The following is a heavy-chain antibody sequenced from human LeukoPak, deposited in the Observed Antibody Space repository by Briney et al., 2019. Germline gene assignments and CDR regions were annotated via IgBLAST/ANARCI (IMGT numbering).Heavy chain of an antibody. CDR3: AKEQRIRHCSEGVCMEGYYFDY. CDR1: GFNFNMFA. J-gene: IGHJ4*02. CDR2: LSRGGETT. V-gene: IGHV3-23*01. D-gene: IGHD2-8*01. Sequence: GGSLRLSCSGSGFNFNMFAMNWVRQAPGQGLEWVSGLSRGGETTNYADSVKGRFTISRDMAKNMVFLQMNGLRPEDTAVYYCAKEQRIRHCSEGVCMEGYYFDYWGQGSLVTVSS.